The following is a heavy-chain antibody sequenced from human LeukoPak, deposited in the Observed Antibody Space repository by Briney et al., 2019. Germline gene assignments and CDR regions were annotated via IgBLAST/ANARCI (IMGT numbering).Heavy chain of an antibody. Sequence: SETLSLTCTVSGGSISSYYWSWIRQPQGKGLEWIGYIYYSESTNYNPSLKSRVTISLDTPKNQFSLKLTSVTAADSAIYYCARNYYDDSGSFATYWYFDLWGRGTLVTVSS. J-gene: IGHJ2*01. V-gene: IGHV4-59*01. D-gene: IGHD3-22*01. CDR1: GGSISSYY. CDR3: ARNYYDDSGSFATYWYFDL. CDR2: IYYSEST.